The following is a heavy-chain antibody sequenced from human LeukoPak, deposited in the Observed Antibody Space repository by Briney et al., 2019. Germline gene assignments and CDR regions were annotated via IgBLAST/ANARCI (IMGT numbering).Heavy chain of an antibody. CDR1: GFSFSSYE. D-gene: IGHD1/OR15-1a*01. CDR3: AREEQVGAPFVS. Sequence: GGSLRLSCAASGFSFSSYEMNWVRQAPGKGLEWVSYISSSGRTIHYADSVKGRFTISRDNTNNSLYVQMNSLRAEDTAVYYCAREEQVGAPFVSWGQGSLVTVDS. V-gene: IGHV3-48*03. J-gene: IGHJ5*02. CDR2: ISSSGRTI.